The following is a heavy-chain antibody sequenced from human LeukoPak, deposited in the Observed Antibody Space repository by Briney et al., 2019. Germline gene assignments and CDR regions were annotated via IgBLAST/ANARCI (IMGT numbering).Heavy chain of an antibody. J-gene: IGHJ5*02. CDR1: GGSFSGYY. CDR2: INHSGST. CDR3: ARDRPTPRFDP. V-gene: IGHV4-34*01. Sequence: SETLSLTCAVYGGSFSGYYWSWIRQPPGKGLEWIGEINHSGSTNYNPSLKSRVTISVDTSKNQFSLKLSSVTAADTAVYYCARDRPTPRFDPWGQGTLVTVSS.